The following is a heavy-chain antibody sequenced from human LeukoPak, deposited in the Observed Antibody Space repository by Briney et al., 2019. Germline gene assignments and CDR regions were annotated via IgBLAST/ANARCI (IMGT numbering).Heavy chain of an antibody. CDR2: INPKNGNT. CDR1: GYTFLDYG. J-gene: IGHJ4*02. V-gene: IGHV1-18*01. Sequence: GASVKVSCKASGYTFLDYGISWVRQAPGQGLEWMGWINPKNGNTNYIQKLQGRVTMTTDTSTSTVYMDLTSLRSDDTAVYYCARDEKVVGALDHWGQGTLVTVSS. CDR3: ARDEKVVGALDH. D-gene: IGHD1-26*01.